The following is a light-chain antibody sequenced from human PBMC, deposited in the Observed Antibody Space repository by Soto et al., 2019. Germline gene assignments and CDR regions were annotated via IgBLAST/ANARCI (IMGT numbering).Light chain of an antibody. CDR3: RQYGSSVT. J-gene: IGKJ5*01. V-gene: IGKV3-20*01. Sequence: EIVLPESPNPLSLSPGERSTLSCRASQSVSSSYLAWYQQKPGQAPRLLIYGASSRATGIPDRFSGSGSGTDFTLTISRLEPEDFAVYYCRQYGSSVTFGQGTRLEIK. CDR1: QSVSSSY. CDR2: GAS.